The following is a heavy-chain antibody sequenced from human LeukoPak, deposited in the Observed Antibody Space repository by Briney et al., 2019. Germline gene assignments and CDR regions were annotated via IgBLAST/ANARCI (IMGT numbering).Heavy chain of an antibody. CDR3: AREGYYAAPDY. J-gene: IGHJ4*02. CDR1: GFTFSSYG. D-gene: IGHD3-10*01. CDR2: IRYDGSNK. V-gene: IGHV3-30*02. Sequence: PGGSLRLSCAASGFTFSSYGMHWVRQAPGKGLEWVAFIRYDGSNKYYADSVKGRFTISRDKNSLYLQMNSLRAEDTAVYYCAREGYYAAPDYWGQGTLVTVSS.